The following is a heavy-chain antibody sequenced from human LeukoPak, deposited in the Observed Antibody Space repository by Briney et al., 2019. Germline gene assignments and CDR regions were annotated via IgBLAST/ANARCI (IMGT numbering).Heavy chain of an antibody. V-gene: IGHV1-2*02. CDR2: INPNSGGT. CDR1: GYTFTSYG. CDR3: ARGPGGSYTNWFDP. D-gene: IGHD1-26*01. Sequence: ASVKVSCKASGYTFTSYGISWVRQAPGQGLEWMGWINPNSGGTNYAQKFQGRVTMTRDTSISTAYMELSRLRSDDTAVYYCARGPGGSYTNWFDPWGQGTLVTVSS. J-gene: IGHJ5*02.